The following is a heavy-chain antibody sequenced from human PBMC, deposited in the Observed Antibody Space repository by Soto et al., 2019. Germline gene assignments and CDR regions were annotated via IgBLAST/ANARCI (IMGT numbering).Heavy chain of an antibody. D-gene: IGHD6-13*01. CDR1: GGSFSGYY. CDR3: ARGRRWQQLVRNYYYYGMDV. Sequence: QVQLQQWGAGLLKPSETLSLTCAVYGGSFSGYYWSWIRQPPGKGLEWIGEINHSGSTNYNPSLKSRVTISVDTSKNQFYLKLSSVTAADTAVYYCARGRRWQQLVRNYYYYGMDVWGQGTTVTVSS. J-gene: IGHJ6*02. V-gene: IGHV4-34*01. CDR2: INHSGST.